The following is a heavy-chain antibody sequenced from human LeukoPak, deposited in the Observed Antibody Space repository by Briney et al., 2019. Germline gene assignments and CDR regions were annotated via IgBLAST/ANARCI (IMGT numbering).Heavy chain of an antibody. CDR2: ISAYNGNT. CDR1: GYTFTSYG. D-gene: IGHD2-15*01. V-gene: IGHV1-18*01. Sequence: ASVKVSCKASGYTFTSYGISWVRQAPGQGLEWMGWISAYNGNTNYAQKLQGRVTMTTDTSTSTAYMERRSLRSDDTAVYYCASTVPYCSGGSCRRYYYFDYWGQGTLVTVSS. CDR3: ASTVPYCSGGSCRRYYYFDY. J-gene: IGHJ4*02.